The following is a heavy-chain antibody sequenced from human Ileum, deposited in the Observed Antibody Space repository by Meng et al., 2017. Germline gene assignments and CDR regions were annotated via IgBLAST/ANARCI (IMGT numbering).Heavy chain of an antibody. D-gene: IGHD2-15*01. J-gene: IGHJ2*01. CDR2: IYYSGIT. Sequence: QLTLQGSGARLVKPAQTLSLPCNVSGGSISIGAYSWSWISQHRGKGQEWIGYIYYSGITYHSPYTKSLATITVDRSKNQFSLRLKSVTAADTAVYSCARAADGGSYRGWYFDHWGRGTLVTVSS. V-gene: IGHV4-31*01. CDR3: ARAADGGSYRGWYFDH. CDR1: GGSISIGAYS.